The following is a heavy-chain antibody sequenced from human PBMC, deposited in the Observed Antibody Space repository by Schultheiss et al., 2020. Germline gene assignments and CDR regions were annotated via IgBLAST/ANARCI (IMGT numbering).Heavy chain of an antibody. J-gene: IGHJ4*02. D-gene: IGHD3-16*01. Sequence: SQTLSLTCTVSGGSISSSSYYWGWIRQPAGKGLEWIGRIYTSGSTNYNPSLKSRVTISVDTSKNQFSLKLSSVTAADTAVYYCARDTLRGDYDYWGQGTLVTVSS. CDR2: IYTSGST. V-gene: IGHV4-61*02. CDR1: GGSISSSSYY. CDR3: ARDTLRGDYDY.